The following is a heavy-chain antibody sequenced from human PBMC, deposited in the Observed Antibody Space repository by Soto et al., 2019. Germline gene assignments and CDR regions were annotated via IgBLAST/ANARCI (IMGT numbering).Heavy chain of an antibody. CDR1: GCSISSYY. CDR3: ARVHRYDILTGYPTRGYYFDY. V-gene: IGHV4-59*01. J-gene: IGHJ4*02. D-gene: IGHD3-9*01. CDR2: IYYSGST. Sequence: SETLSLTCTVSGCSISSYYWSWIRQPPGKGLEWIGYIYYSGSTNYNPSLKSRVTISVDTSKNQFSLKLSSVTAADTAVYYCARVHRYDILTGYPTRGYYFDYWGQGTLVTVSS.